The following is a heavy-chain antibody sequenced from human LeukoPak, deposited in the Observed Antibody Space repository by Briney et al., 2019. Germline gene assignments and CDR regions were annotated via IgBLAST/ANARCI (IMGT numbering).Heavy chain of an antibody. J-gene: IGHJ4*02. D-gene: IGHD3-22*01. CDR3: ARLSVSSGYPY. CDR2: INPNSGGT. Sequence: ASVRVSCKASGDTFTGYYMRWVREAPGQRLWGVGWINPNSGGTNYAQKFQGRVTMTRDTSISTAYMELSRLRSDDTAVYYCARLSVSSGYPYWGQGTLVTVSS. V-gene: IGHV1-2*02. CDR1: GDTFTGYY.